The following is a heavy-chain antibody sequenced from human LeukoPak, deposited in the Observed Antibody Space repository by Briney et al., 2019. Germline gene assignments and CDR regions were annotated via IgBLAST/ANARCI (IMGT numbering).Heavy chain of an antibody. Sequence: GGSLRLSCVASGFTLSSYAMSWVRHAPGKGLEWVSLISNGGDRTYYADSVKGRFTISRDNSKNMVYLQMNSLRVEDTAVYFCAKGTSTLDHWGQGTLVTVSS. J-gene: IGHJ4*02. D-gene: IGHD3-3*02. CDR2: ISNGGDRT. CDR3: AKGTSTLDH. CDR1: GFTLSSYA. V-gene: IGHV3-23*01.